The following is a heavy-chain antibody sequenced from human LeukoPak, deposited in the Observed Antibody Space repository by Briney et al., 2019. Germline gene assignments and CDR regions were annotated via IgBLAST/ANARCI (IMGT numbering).Heavy chain of an antibody. CDR2: ISVYNGHT. CDR3: ARKDEYSYGCLDY. J-gene: IGHJ4*02. CDR1: GYTFTSYG. Sequence: ASVKVSCKASGYTFTSYGITWVRQAPGQGLEWMGWISVYNGHTNYAPKLQGRVTMTTDTSTSTAYMELRTLRSDDTAVYYCARKDEYSYGCLDYWGQGTLVTVSS. V-gene: IGHV1-18*01. D-gene: IGHD5-18*01.